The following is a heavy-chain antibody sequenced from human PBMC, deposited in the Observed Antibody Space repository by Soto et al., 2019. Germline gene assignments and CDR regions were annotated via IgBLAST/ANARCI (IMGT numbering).Heavy chain of an antibody. D-gene: IGHD2-15*01. CDR2: IIPIFGTA. CDR3: ADNCSGNSCYSGPNCAFDI. CDR1: GGTFSSYA. V-gene: IGHV1-69*13. Sequence: ASVKVSCKVSGGTFSSYAISWVRQAPGQGLEWMGGIIPIFGTANYAQKFQGRVTITADESTSTAYMELSSLRSEDTAVYYCADNCSGNSCYSGPNCAFDIWGQGTMVTVSS. J-gene: IGHJ3*02.